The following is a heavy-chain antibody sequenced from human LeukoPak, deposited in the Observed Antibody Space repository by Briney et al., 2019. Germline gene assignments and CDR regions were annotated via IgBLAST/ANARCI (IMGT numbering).Heavy chain of an antibody. J-gene: IGHJ4*02. V-gene: IGHV1-18*01. CDR2: ISAYNGNT. Sequence: ASVKVSCKASGYTFTSHGISWVRQAPGQGLEWMGWISAYNGNTNYAQKLQDRVTMTTDTSTRTAYMELRSLRSDDTAVYYCARDHTRYCTGGTCYPFDYWARAPWSLSPQ. D-gene: IGHD2-15*01. CDR1: GYTFTSHG. CDR3: ARDHTRYCTGGTCYPFDY.